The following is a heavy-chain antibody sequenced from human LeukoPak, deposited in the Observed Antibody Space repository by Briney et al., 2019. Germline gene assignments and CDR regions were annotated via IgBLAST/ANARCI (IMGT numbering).Heavy chain of an antibody. J-gene: IGHJ6*03. Sequence: GGSLRLSCAASGFTFSSYWMSWVRQAPGKGLEWVANIKQDGSEKYYVDSVKGRFTISRDNAKNSLYLQMNSLRAEDTAVYYCARGNSGYDPYYYYYYMDVWGKGTTVTVSS. CDR2: IKQDGSEK. CDR1: GFTFSSYW. D-gene: IGHD5-12*01. V-gene: IGHV3-7*01. CDR3: ARGNSGYDPYYYYYYMDV.